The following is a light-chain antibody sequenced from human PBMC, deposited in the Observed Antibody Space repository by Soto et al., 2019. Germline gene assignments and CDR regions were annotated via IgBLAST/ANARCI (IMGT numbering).Light chain of an antibody. J-gene: IGKJ5*01. CDR1: QPISNY. CDR3: QQNHAVPHT. V-gene: IGKV1-39*01. CDR2: GAS. Sequence: DVQMTQSPSSLSASVGDRVTITCRASQPISNYLNWYQQKAGEAPKVLIFGASSLQSGLPSKFSGSGYGTDFTLIINNLHPDDFATYYCQQNHAVPHTFGQGTRL.